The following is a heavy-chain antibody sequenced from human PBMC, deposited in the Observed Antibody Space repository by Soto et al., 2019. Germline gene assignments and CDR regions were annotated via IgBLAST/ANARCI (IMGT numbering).Heavy chain of an antibody. V-gene: IGHV3-23*01. CDR2: IIVSGGII. CDR3: VKDPTYYDILTGYYNSNWFDP. CDR1: GFTFSSYA. J-gene: IGHJ5*02. D-gene: IGHD3-9*01. Sequence: GGSLRLSCAASGFTFSSYAMSWVRQAPGKGMEWDSAIIVSGGIIYYADSVRGRFTISRVNSNNTLFLQMNSLRADDTAVYYCVKDPTYYDILTGYYNSNWFDPWGQGTLVTVSS.